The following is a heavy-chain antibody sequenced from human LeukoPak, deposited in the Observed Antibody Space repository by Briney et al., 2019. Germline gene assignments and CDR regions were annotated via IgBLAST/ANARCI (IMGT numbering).Heavy chain of an antibody. CDR1: GFSFSIYF. V-gene: IGHV3-21*01. CDR2: ISRTSEYI. J-gene: IGHJ4*02. D-gene: IGHD3-16*01. Sequence: GGSLRLSCAASGFSFSIYFMNWVRQAPGKGLEWVSSISRTSEYIHYADSVRGRFAISRDNAKNSVYLQMNSLRAEDTAVYFCAGGGDIDYWGQGILVTVSA. CDR3: AGGGDIDY.